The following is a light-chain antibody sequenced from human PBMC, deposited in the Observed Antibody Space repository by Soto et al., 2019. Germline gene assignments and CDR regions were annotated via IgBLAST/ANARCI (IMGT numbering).Light chain of an antibody. CDR2: YND. CDR3: LAWDDRLNGYV. V-gene: IGLV1-36*01. Sequence: QCVLTQPPSVSEAPRQRVTISCSGSSSNIGNYAVNWYQQLPGRAPKLVIYYNDLLPSGVSDRFSGSKSGTSASLAISGLRSEDEADYYCLAWDDRLNGYVFGTGTKVTV. CDR1: SSNIGNYA. J-gene: IGLJ1*01.